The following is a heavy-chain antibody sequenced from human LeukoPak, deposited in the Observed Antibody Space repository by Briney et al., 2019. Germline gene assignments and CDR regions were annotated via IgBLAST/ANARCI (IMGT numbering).Heavy chain of an antibody. CDR3: ARPTTVTTISADAFDI. V-gene: IGHV3-21*01. Sequence: GGPLRLSCAASGFTFSSYAMHWVRQAPGKGLEWVSSISSGGTYKYYADSVKGRFTISRDNAQNSLYLQMNSLRAEDSSVYYCARPTTVTTISADAFDIWGQGTMVTVSS. CDR2: ISSGGTYK. CDR1: GFTFSSYA. D-gene: IGHD4-17*01. J-gene: IGHJ3*02.